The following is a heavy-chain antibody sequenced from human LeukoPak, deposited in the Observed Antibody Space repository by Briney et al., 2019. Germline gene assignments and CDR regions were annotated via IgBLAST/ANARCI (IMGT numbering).Heavy chain of an antibody. CDR1: GCTFSSYA. CDR2: IIPIFGTA. J-gene: IGHJ5*02. V-gene: IGHV1-69*13. D-gene: IGHD3-3*01. CDR3: ARSPYDFWSGYYNNWFDP. Sequence: ASVKVSCKASGCTFSSYAISWVRQAPGQGLEWMGGIIPIFGTANYAQKFQGRVTITADESTSTAYMELSSLRSEDTAVYYCARSPYDFWSGYYNNWFDPWGQGTLVTVSS.